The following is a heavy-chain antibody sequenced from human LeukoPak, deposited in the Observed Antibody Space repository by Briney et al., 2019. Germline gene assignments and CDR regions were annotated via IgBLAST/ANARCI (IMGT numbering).Heavy chain of an antibody. CDR2: IIPILGIA. J-gene: IGHJ4*02. CDR1: GGTFSSYA. D-gene: IGHD6-13*01. CDR3: ASGADRIAAAGTTFDY. Sequence: ASVKVSCKASGGTFSSYAISWVRQAPGQGLGWMGRIIPILGIANYAQKFQGRVTITADKSTSTAYMELSSLRSEDTAVYYCASGADRIAAAGTTFDYWGQGTLVTVSS. V-gene: IGHV1-69*04.